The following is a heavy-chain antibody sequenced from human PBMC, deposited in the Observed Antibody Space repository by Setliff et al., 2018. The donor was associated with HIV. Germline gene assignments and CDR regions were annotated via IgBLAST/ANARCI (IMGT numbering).Heavy chain of an antibody. J-gene: IGHJ5*02. D-gene: IGHD3-10*01. Sequence: SETLSLTCTVSGGSISSSSYYWGWIRQPPGKGLEWIGSIYYSGSTYYNPSLKSRVTISVDTSKNQFSLKLSSVTAADTAVYYCARPYGSGSYIGTNWFDPWGQGTPVTVSS. CDR3: ARPYGSGSYIGTNWFDP. CDR1: GGSISSSSYY. V-gene: IGHV4-39*07. CDR2: IYYSGST.